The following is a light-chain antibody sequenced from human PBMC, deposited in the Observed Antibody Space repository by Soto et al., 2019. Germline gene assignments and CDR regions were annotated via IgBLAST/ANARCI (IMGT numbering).Light chain of an antibody. CDR3: QQYNNWPPT. V-gene: IGKV3-15*01. CDR1: QSVSTN. J-gene: IGKJ1*01. CDR2: GFSS. Sequence: EIVMTQSPATLSVSPGERATLSCRASQSVSTNLAWYQQKPGQAPGLLIYGFSSTRATGIPARFSASGSGAEFTLTISSLQSEDFALYYCQQYNNWPPTFGQGTKVDIK.